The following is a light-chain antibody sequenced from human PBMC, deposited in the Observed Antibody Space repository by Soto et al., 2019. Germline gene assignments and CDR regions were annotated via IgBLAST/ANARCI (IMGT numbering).Light chain of an antibody. Sequence: DILMTQSPSTLSASVGDRVTITCRASRTISTWLAWYQQKPGKAPNLLIYKASNLENGVPSRFSGSGSGTEFTLTISSLQPDDFATYYCQQYNGTFGQGTKVEIK. CDR1: RTISTW. CDR2: KAS. V-gene: IGKV1-5*03. J-gene: IGKJ1*01. CDR3: QQYNGT.